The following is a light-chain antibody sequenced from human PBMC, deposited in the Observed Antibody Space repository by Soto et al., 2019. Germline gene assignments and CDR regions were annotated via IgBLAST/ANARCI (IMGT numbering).Light chain of an antibody. CDR1: QSVSTN. Sequence: EIAMTQSPATLSVSPGERAILSCRTSQSVSTNLAWYQQKPGLAPRLLIYGASTRATGIPARFSGSGSGTEFTLTISSLQSEDFAVYYCQQYDNRPPFTFGPGTKVDFK. CDR2: GAS. J-gene: IGKJ3*01. CDR3: QQYDNRPPFT. V-gene: IGKV3-15*01.